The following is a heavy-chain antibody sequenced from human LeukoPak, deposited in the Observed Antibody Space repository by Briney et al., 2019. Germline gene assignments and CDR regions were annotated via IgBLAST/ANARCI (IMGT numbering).Heavy chain of an antibody. Sequence: SETLSLTCTVSGGSISSYYWSWIRQPPGKGLEWIGYMYYSGSTNYNPSLKSRVTISVDTSKNQFSLKVSSVTAADTAVYYCARGPHLVPWGQGTLVTVSS. CDR2: MYYSGST. CDR3: ARGPHLVP. CDR1: GGSISSYY. V-gene: IGHV4-59*01. J-gene: IGHJ5*02.